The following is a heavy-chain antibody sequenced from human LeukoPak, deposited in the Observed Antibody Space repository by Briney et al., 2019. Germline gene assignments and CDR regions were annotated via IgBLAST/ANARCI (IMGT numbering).Heavy chain of an antibody. V-gene: IGHV3-49*03. CDR2: TRRKVYGGTA. Sequence: PGGSLRLSCAASGFTFSDSTMSWYRQAPGKGLEWVGFTRRKVYGGTAEYAASVKGRFTISRDDSKSIAYLGLSRLLLYSRSGTLQMDSLKIDYWGQGTLVIVSS. CDR3: MDSLKIDY. J-gene: IGHJ4*02. CDR1: GFTFSDST. D-gene: IGHD1-1*01.